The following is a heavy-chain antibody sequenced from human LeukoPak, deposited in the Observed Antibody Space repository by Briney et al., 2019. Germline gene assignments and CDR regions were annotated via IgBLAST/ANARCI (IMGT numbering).Heavy chain of an antibody. J-gene: IGHJ6*02. Sequence: GASVKVSCKASGYTFTSYDINWVRQATGQGLEWMGWMNPNSGNTGYAQKFQGRVTMTRNTSISTAYMELSSLRSEDTAVYYCARWPGYCSSTSCYGYYYGMDVWGQGTTVTVS. V-gene: IGHV1-8*01. CDR1: GYTFTSYD. D-gene: IGHD2-2*01. CDR2: MNPNSGNT. CDR3: ARWPGYCSSTSCYGYYYGMDV.